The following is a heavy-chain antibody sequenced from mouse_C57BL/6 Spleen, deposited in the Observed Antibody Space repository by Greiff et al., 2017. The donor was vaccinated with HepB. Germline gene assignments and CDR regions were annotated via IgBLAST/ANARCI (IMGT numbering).Heavy chain of an antibody. CDR3: ARVPYGSSPDWYCDV. J-gene: IGHJ1*03. CDR2: IDPEDGET. CDR1: GFNIKDYY. Sequence: LVESGAELVKPGASVKLSCTASGFNIKDYYMHWVKQRTEQGLEWIGRIDPEDGETKYAPKFQGKATITADTSSNTAYLQLSSLTSEDTAVYDCARVPYGSSPDWYCDVWGTGTTVTVSS. V-gene: IGHV14-2*01. D-gene: IGHD1-1*01.